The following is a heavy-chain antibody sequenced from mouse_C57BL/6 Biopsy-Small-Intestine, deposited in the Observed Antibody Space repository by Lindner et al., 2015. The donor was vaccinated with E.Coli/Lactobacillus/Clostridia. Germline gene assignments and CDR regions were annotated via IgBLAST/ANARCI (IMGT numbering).Heavy chain of an antibody. V-gene: IGHV1-9*01. Sequence: QLQESGAELMKPGAVSEVSCKATGYTFTGYWIEWVKQRPGHGLEWIGEILPGSGSTNFNEKFKGKATFTADTSSNTAYMQLSSLTTEDSAIYYCARTYSNPYYAMDYWGQGTSVTVSS. J-gene: IGHJ4*01. CDR3: ARTYSNPYYAMDY. CDR2: ILPGSGST. CDR1: GYTFTGYW. D-gene: IGHD2-5*01.